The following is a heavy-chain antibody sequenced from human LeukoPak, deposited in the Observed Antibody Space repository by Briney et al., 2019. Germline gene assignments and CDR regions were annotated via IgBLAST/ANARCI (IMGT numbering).Heavy chain of an antibody. CDR2: ISAYNGNT. CDR1: GYTFTSYG. V-gene: IGHV1-18*01. Sequence: ASVKVSCKASGYTFTSYGISWVRQAPGQGLEWMGWISAYNGNTNYAQKLQGRVTITADESTSTAYMELSSLRSEDTAVYYCASFPISYYYGMDVWGQGTTVTVSS. D-gene: IGHD5-12*01. CDR3: ASFPISYYYGMDV. J-gene: IGHJ6*02.